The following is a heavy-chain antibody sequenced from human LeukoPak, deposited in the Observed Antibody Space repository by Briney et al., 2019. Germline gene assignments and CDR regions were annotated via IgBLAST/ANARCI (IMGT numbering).Heavy chain of an antibody. V-gene: IGHV3-21*01. J-gene: IGHJ4*02. CDR2: ISSSSTYI. Sequence: GGSLRPSCAASGFTFNNYSMNWVRHAPGKGLGGVSSISSSSTYIYYAHSMEGRLTISRHNAKNSLYLQINSLRAEDTAVYYCAREITSIAALTPLDYWGQGTLVTVSS. D-gene: IGHD6-6*01. CDR3: AREITSIAALTPLDY. CDR1: GFTFNNYS.